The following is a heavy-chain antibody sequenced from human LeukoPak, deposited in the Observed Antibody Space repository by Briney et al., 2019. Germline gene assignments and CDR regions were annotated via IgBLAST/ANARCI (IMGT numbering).Heavy chain of an antibody. Sequence: GGSLRLSCAASGFTFSGSAMHWVRQASGKGLEWVGRIRSKANSYATAYAASVKGRFTISRDDSKNTAYLQMNSLKTEDTAVYYCTRHPPTVDYYDRPTDAFDIWGQGTMVTVSS. CDR2: IRSKANSYAT. J-gene: IGHJ3*02. CDR3: TRHPPTVDYYDRPTDAFDI. D-gene: IGHD3-22*01. V-gene: IGHV3-73*01. CDR1: GFTFSGSA.